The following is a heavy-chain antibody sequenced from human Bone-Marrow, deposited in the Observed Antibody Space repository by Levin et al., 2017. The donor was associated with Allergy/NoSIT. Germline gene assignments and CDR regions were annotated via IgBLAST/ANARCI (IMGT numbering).Heavy chain of an antibody. Sequence: GGSLRLSCAASGFTFSSYAMSWVRQAPGKGLEWVSTITVSGDTTYYADSVKGRFTISRDNSKNTLSLQMNSLRAEDTALYYCAKDIYSSGWFGTGDAFDIWGQGTMVTVSS. CDR2: ITVSGDTT. V-gene: IGHV3-23*01. CDR3: AKDIYSSGWFGTGDAFDI. D-gene: IGHD6-19*01. J-gene: IGHJ3*02. CDR1: GFTFSSYA.